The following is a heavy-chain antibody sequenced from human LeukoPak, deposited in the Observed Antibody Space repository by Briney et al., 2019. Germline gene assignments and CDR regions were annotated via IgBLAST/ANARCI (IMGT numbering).Heavy chain of an antibody. CDR3: AKGTSSSSWGGNAFDI. CDR2: ISSSSSYI. J-gene: IGHJ3*02. V-gene: IGHV3-21*04. CDR1: GFTFSSYS. Sequence: GGSLRLSCAASGFTFSSYSMNWVRQAPGKGLEWVSSISSSSSYIYYADSVKGRFTISRDNAKNSLYLQMNSLRAEGMALYYCAKGTSSSSWGGNAFDIWGQGTMVTVSS. D-gene: IGHD6-13*01.